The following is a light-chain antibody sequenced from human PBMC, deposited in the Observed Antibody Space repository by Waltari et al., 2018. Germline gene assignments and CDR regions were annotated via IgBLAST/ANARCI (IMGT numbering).Light chain of an antibody. CDR1: QSVGRY. CDR2: GAY. J-gene: IGKJ4*01. CDR3: QQYNDLLT. Sequence: EIVMTQSPATLSLSPGETATLSCRASQSVGRYLAWYHQTTGKAPKLLVHGAYSRTTVIPDRFSGSGSRTDFTLTIRSLEPEDVGVYHCQQYNDLLTFGGGTKVEIK. V-gene: IGKV3D-15*01.